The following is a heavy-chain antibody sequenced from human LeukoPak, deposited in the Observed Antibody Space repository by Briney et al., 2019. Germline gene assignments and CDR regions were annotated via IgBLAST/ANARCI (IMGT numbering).Heavy chain of an antibody. CDR1: GGSISSGGYY. J-gene: IGHJ6*02. CDR2: IYYSGST. D-gene: IGHD6-6*01. Sequence: SETLSLTCTVSGGSISSGGYYWSWIRQHPGKGLEWIGYIYYSGSTYYNPSLKSRVTISVDTSKNQFSLKLSSVTAADTAVYYCARQTYSSSSGLARPTNHYYYYGMDVWGQGTTVTVSS. V-gene: IGHV4-31*03. CDR3: ARQTYSSSSGLARPTNHYYYYGMDV.